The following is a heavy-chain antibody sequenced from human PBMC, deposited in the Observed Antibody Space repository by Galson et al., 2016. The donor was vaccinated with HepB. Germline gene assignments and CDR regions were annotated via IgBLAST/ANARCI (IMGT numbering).Heavy chain of an antibody. CDR2: IYYSGNT. D-gene: IGHD6-13*01. J-gene: IGHJ1*01. Sequence: TLSLTCTISGDSTTDGGYYWSWIRQHPVKGLEWIGYIYYSGNTYYNPSLRGRVSMSVNTSKNQFSLRLSSVTAADTAVYYCARDGAAAGTSHEYFRHWGQGTLVTVSS. CDR1: GDSTTDGGYY. V-gene: IGHV4-31*03. CDR3: ARDGAAAGTSHEYFRH.